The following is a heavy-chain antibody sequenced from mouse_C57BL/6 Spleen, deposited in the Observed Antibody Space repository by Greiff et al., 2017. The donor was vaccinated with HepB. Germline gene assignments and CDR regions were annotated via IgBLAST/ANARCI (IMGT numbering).Heavy chain of an antibody. V-gene: IGHV5-17*01. Sequence: DVMLVESGGGLVKPGGSLKLSCAASGFTFSDYGMHWVRQAPEQGLEWVAYISSGSSTIYYADTVKGRFTISRDNAKNTLFLQMTSLRSEDTALYCWAGGYWGGYFDDWGQGTTLTVSS. CDR3: AGGYWGGYFDD. D-gene: IGHD4-1*01. CDR2: ISSGSSTI. J-gene: IGHJ2*01. CDR1: GFTFSDYG.